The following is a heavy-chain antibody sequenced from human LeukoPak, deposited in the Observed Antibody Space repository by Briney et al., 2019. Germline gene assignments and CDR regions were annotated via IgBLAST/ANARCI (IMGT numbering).Heavy chain of an antibody. CDR3: ARDNDWAFHY. Sequence: PGGSLRLSCIASGFSFRDYWMSWVRQAPGKGLEWVSYINHNGEMIFYPDFVKGRFTISRDNAKNSLYLQTNSLRDEDTAAYYCARDNDWAFHYWGQGTLVTVSS. CDR2: INHNGEMI. J-gene: IGHJ4*02. CDR1: GFSFRDYW. V-gene: IGHV3-48*02. D-gene: IGHD3-9*01.